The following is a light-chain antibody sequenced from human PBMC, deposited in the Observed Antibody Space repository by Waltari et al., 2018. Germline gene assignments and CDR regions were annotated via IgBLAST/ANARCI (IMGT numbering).Light chain of an antibody. J-gene: IGKJ1*01. CDR1: QSVSRA. CDR2: DAS. Sequence: EIVLTQSPGTLSLSPGERATLSCRASQSVSRALAWYQQKPGQAPRLLIYDASRRATGIPDRFSCSVSGTDFSLTITGLEPEDFAVYYCQHYVRLPATFGQGTKVEIK. CDR3: QHYVRLPAT. V-gene: IGKV3-20*01.